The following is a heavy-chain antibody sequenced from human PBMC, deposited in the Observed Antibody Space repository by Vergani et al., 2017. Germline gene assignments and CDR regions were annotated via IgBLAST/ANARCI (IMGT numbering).Heavy chain of an antibody. Sequence: EVQLVESGGGLVQPGGSLSLSCAASGFPLSNAWIHWVRQGPGKGLEWVSRVGFDGSDTVYADSVKGRFTISKDSAMNTVHLQMTNVRAEDTAVYFCARDGAGTIDFDYWGPGILVTVSS. V-gene: IGHV3-74*01. CDR1: GFPLSNAW. CDR3: ARDGAGTIDFDY. J-gene: IGHJ4*02. CDR2: VGFDGSDT. D-gene: IGHD1-26*01.